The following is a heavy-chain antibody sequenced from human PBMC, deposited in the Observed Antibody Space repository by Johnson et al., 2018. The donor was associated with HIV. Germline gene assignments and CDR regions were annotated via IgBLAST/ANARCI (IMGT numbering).Heavy chain of an antibody. CDR1: GFTFSSYA. D-gene: IGHD3-16*01. Sequence: QVQLVESGGVVVQPGGSLRLSCAASGFTFSSYAMHWVRQAPGKGLEWVAVISYDGSNKYYADSVKGRFTISRDNSKNTLYLQMNSLRAEDTAVYYCARGALGDWVDAFDIWGQGTMVTVSS. CDR3: ARGALGDWVDAFDI. CDR2: ISYDGSNK. V-gene: IGHV3-30*04. J-gene: IGHJ3*02.